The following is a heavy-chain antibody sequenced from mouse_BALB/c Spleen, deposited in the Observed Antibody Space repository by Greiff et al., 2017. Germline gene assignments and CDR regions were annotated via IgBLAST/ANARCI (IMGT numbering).Heavy chain of an antibody. V-gene: IGHV1-18*01. D-gene: IGHD2-14*01. J-gene: IGHJ4*01. CDR3: ARGYDRAMDY. CDR2: INPNNGGT. CDR1: GYTFTDYN. Sequence: VQLKESGPELVKPGASVKISCKASGYTFTDYNMDWVKQSHGKSLEWIGDINPNNGGTNYNQKFKGKATLTVDKSSSTAYMELRSLTSEDTAVYYCARGYDRAMDYWGQGTSVTVSS.